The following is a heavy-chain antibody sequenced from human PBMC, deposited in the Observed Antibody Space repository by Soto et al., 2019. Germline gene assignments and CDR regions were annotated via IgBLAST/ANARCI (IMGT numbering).Heavy chain of an antibody. D-gene: IGHD5-18*01. J-gene: IGHJ5*02. CDR1: GVSISNYY. Sequence: SDALSLTCTVSGVSISNYYWSWILQPPGRGLEWIGHIFYSGSTNYNPALKSRVTISVDTSKSQFSLKLSSVTAADTAVYYCAKDSGYNYGYFRWFDPWGQGTLVTVSS. CDR3: AKDSGYNYGYFRWFDP. CDR2: IFYSGST. V-gene: IGHV4-59*01.